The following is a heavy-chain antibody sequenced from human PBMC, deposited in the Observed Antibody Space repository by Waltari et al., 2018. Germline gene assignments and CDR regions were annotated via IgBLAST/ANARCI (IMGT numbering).Heavy chain of an antibody. J-gene: IGHJ4*02. Sequence: QVQLVESGGGVVQPGRSLRLSCAASGFNFSTFGLHWVRQAPGKGLEGVTMISYDGSSKYYADSVKGRFTISRDNAENTVYLQMNSLRDEDTAVYYCGRPVDTSKDLTGGLKYWGQGTLVAVSS. CDR1: GFNFSTFG. CDR3: GRPVDTSKDLTGGLKY. V-gene: IGHV3-30*03. D-gene: IGHD5-18*01. CDR2: ISYDGSSK.